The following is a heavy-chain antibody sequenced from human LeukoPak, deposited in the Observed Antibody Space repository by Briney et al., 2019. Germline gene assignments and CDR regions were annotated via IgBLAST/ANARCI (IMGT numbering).Heavy chain of an antibody. CDR1: GCTFSTYW. J-gene: IGHJ4*02. Sequence: GGSLRLSCAASGCTFSTYWMSWVRQAPGKGLEWVANIKQDGSEKYYVDSVKGRFTISRDNAKNSLYLQMNCLRAEDTAVYYCARASGYGSGGSCYRDYWGQGNLVTVSS. CDR2: IKQDGSEK. V-gene: IGHV3-7*05. D-gene: IGHD2-15*01. CDR3: ARASGYGSGGSCYRDY.